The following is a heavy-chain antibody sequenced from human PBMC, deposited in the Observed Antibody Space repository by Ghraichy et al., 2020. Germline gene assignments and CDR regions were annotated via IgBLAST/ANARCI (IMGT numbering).Heavy chain of an antibody. Sequence: SVKVSCKASGGTFSSYAISWVRQAPGQGLEWMGGIIPIFGTANYAQKFQGRVTITADESTSTAYMELSSLRSEDTAVYYCARDSHGMDSKTGYYPYYFDYWGQGTLVTVSS. V-gene: IGHV1-69*13. CDR3: ARDSHGMDSKTGYYPYYFDY. J-gene: IGHJ4*02. D-gene: IGHD3-9*01. CDR1: GGTFSSYA. CDR2: IIPIFGTA.